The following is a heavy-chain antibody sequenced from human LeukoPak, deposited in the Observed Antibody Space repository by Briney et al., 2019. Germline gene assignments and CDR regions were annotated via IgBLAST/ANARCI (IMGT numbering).Heavy chain of an antibody. CDR3: ARARYCSSTSCWGGTFDY. Sequence: SETLSLTCTVSGGSISSGGYYWSWIRQPPGKGLEWIGYIYHSGSTYYNPSLKSRVTISVDRSKNQFSLKLSSVTAADTAVYYCARARYCSSTSCWGGTFDYWGQGTLVTVSS. CDR2: IYHSGST. V-gene: IGHV4-30-2*01. J-gene: IGHJ4*02. D-gene: IGHD2-2*01. CDR1: GGSISSGGYY.